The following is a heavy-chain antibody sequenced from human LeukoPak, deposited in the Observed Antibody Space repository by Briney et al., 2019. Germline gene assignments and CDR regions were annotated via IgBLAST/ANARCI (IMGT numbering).Heavy chain of an antibody. CDR1: GFTFSSYW. V-gene: IGHV3-74*01. J-gene: IGHJ4*02. D-gene: IGHD4-23*01. Sequence: GGSLRLSCAVSGFTFSSYWMHWVRQAPGKGLVWVSRIDRDGSRINYADSVKGRFTISRDNGKNTLFLQMNSLRAEDAAVYYCARGNDYGGPHYWGQGTLVTVSS. CDR2: IDRDGSRI. CDR3: ARGNDYGGPHY.